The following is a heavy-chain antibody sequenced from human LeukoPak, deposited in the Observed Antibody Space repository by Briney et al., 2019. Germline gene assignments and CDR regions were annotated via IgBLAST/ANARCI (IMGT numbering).Heavy chain of an antibody. CDR2: ISGSGGST. CDR1: GFTFSSYA. V-gene: IGHV3-23*01. Sequence: GGSLRLSCAASGFTFSSYAMSWVRQAPGKGLEWVSAISGSGGSTYYADSVKGRFTISRDNSKNTLYLQMNSLRAEDTAVYYCARGYYDSSGRPTRAFDIWGQGTMVTVSS. CDR3: ARGYYDSSGRPTRAFDI. J-gene: IGHJ3*02. D-gene: IGHD3-22*01.